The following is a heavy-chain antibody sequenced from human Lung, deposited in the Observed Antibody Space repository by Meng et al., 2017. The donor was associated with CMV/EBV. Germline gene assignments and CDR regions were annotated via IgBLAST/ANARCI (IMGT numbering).Heavy chain of an antibody. D-gene: IGHD1-26*01. CDR1: GFTLRRYW. CDR2: IDSDGRDI. Sequence: GQLVASGGGLVQPGGSLGLSCAVSGFTLRRYWMHWVRQVPGKGLEWVSRIDSDGRDITYADSVRGRFTISRDDAKNTLYLQMNSLRVEDTAVYYCARGVAESLGWEMGYWGQGTLVTVSS. V-gene: IGHV3-74*03. J-gene: IGHJ4*02. CDR3: ARGVAESLGWEMGY.